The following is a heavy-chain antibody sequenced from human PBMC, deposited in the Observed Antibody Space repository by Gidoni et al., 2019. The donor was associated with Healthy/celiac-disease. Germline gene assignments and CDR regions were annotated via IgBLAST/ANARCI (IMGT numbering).Heavy chain of an antibody. D-gene: IGHD6-6*01. CDR2: IIPIFGTA. J-gene: IGHJ3*02. CDR1: GGTFRSYA. Sequence: QVQLVQSGAEVKKPGSSVTVSCKASGGTFRSYAISWVRQAPGQGLEWMGGIIPIFGTANYAQKFQGRVTITADKSTSTAYMELSSLRSEDTAVYYCARDWPYSSSFGGVAFDIWGQGTMVTVSS. V-gene: IGHV1-69*06. CDR3: ARDWPYSSSFGGVAFDI.